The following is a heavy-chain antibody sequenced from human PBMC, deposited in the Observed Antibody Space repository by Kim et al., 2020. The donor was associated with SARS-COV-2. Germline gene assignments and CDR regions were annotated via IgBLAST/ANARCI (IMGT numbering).Heavy chain of an antibody. CDR3: ARSGNGYNAFGI. CDR1: GLSFSDSD. J-gene: IGHJ4*02. Sequence: GGSLRLSCAASGLSFSDSDMNWVRQAPGKGLEWLSFISTRGESIFYADSVEGRFTISRDNAKNSLYLQMNYLRDEDTAVYYCARSGNGYNAFGIWGQGVLVTVSS. V-gene: IGHV3-11*01. D-gene: IGHD5-12*01. CDR2: ISTRGESI.